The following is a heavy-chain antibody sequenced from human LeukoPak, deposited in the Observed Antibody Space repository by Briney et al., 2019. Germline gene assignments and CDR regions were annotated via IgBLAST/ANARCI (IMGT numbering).Heavy chain of an antibody. D-gene: IGHD2-15*01. Sequence: SETLSLTCTVSGGSISSYYWSWIRQPPGKGLEWIGYIYYSGSTKYNTSLKSRVTISIDTSKKQFSLKLSSVTAADTAVYYCARDRPGGSGLDYWGQGTLVPVSS. J-gene: IGHJ4*02. CDR2: IYYSGST. CDR3: ARDRPGGSGLDY. CDR1: GGSISSYY. V-gene: IGHV4-59*01.